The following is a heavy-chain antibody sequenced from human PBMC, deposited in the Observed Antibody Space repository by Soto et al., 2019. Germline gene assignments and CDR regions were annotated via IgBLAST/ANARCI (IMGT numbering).Heavy chain of an antibody. Sequence: KPSETLSLTCAVSGGSISSSSYYWGWIRQPPGKGLEWIGSIYYSGSTYYNPSLKSRVTISVDTSKNQFSLKLSSVTAADTAVYYCARHAYYGDNWFDPWGQGTLVTVSS. V-gene: IGHV4-39*01. CDR1: GGSISSSSYY. CDR2: IYYSGST. J-gene: IGHJ5*02. D-gene: IGHD4-17*01. CDR3: ARHAYYGDNWFDP.